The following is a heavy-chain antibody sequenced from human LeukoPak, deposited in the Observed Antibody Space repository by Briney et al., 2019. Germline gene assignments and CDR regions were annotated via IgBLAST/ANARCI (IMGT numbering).Heavy chain of an antibody. CDR3: ARMANSRYSSGWCKFDY. V-gene: IGHV4-34*01. CDR2: INHSGST. J-gene: IGHJ4*02. CDR1: GGSFSGYY. D-gene: IGHD6-19*01. Sequence: SETLSLTCAVYGGSFSGYYWSWIRQPPGKGLEWIGEINHSGSTNYNPSLKSRVTISVDTSKNQFSLKLSYVTAADTAVYYCARMANSRYSSGWCKFDYWGQGTLVTVSS.